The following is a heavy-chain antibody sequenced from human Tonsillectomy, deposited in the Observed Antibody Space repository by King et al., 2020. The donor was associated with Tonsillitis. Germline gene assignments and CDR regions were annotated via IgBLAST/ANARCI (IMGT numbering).Heavy chain of an antibody. J-gene: IGHJ4*02. D-gene: IGHD1-7*01. CDR1: GGTFSSYA. V-gene: IGHV1-69*06. CDR3: ARGKRVELDGPFDC. Sequence: VQLVESGAEVKKPGSSVKVSCKASGGTFSSYAFSWVRQAPGQGLEWMGGIIPIFGTTNYAQKFQGRVTITADKSTSTAYMDLSSLRSEDTAVYYCARGKRVELDGPFDCWGQGTLVTVSS. CDR2: IIPIFGTT.